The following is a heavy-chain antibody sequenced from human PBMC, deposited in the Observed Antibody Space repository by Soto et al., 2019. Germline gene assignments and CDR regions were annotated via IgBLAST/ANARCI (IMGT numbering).Heavy chain of an antibody. J-gene: IGHJ4*02. V-gene: IGHV4-31*03. CDR1: GGSISSGGYY. CDR2: IYYSGST. Sequence: QVQLQESGPGLVKPSQTLSLTCTVSGGSISSGGYYWSWLRQHPGKGLEWIGYIYYSGSTYYNSSLKSRVTISVDTSKTQLSLKLSSVTAADTAVYYCARANRGISSRNYFDYWGPGTLVTVSS. D-gene: IGHD6-6*01. CDR3: ARANRGISSRNYFDY.